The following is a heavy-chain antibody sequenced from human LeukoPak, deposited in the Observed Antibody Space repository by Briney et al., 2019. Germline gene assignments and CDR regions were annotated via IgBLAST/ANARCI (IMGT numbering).Heavy chain of an antibody. CDR3: ARVNYYGSGSFPNFDY. J-gene: IGHJ4*02. V-gene: IGHV5-51*01. D-gene: IGHD3-10*01. CDR1: GYSFTSYW. Sequence: GESLKTSCKGSGYSFTSYWIGWVRQMPGKGLGWMGIIYPGDSDTRYSPSFQGQVTISADKSISTAYLQWSSLKASDTAMYYCARVNYYGSGSFPNFDYWGQGTLVTVSS. CDR2: IYPGDSDT.